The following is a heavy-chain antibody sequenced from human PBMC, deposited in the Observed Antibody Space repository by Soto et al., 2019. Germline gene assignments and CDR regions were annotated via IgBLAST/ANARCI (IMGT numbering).Heavy chain of an antibody. D-gene: IGHD2-15*01. CDR1: GYTFTSYY. J-gene: IGHJ3*02. CDR3: ARFSTTGWKELGEPYCSGGSCHTDAFDI. CDR2: INPSGGST. V-gene: IGHV1-46*03. Sequence: ASVKVSCKASGYTFTSYYMHWVRQAPGQGLEWMGIINPSGGSTSYAQKFQGRVTMTRDTSTSTVHMELSSLRSEDTAVYYCARFSTTGWKELGEPYCSGGSCHTDAFDIWGQGTMVTVSS.